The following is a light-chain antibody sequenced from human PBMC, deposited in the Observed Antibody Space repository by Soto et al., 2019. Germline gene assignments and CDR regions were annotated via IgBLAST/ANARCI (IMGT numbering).Light chain of an antibody. Sequence: DVVMTHSPLSLPVPPVDPASISSMSSQPLLNSNGFNYLDWYLQKPGQSPQLLIYEVSTRVSGVPDRFSGSGSGTDFTLEISRVETDDVGIYYCMKSTQLPPTFGQGTRLAIK. CDR1: QPLLNSNGFNY. J-gene: IGKJ5*01. CDR3: MKSTQLPPT. V-gene: IGKV2D-29*02. CDR2: EVS.